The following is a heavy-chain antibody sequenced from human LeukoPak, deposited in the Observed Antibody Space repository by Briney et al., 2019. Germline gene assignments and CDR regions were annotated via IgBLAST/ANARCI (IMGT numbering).Heavy chain of an antibody. V-gene: IGHV4-30-2*03. J-gene: IGHJ5*02. CDR2: IYHSGST. CDR1: GGSISSGGYY. CDR3: ARRGSGGGWFDP. Sequence: PSQTLSLTCTVSGGSISSGGYYWSWIRQPPGKGLEWIGYIYHSGSTYYNPSLKSRVTISVDTSKNQFSLKLSSVTAADTAVYYCARRGSGGGWFDPWGQGTLVTVSS. D-gene: IGHD1-1*01.